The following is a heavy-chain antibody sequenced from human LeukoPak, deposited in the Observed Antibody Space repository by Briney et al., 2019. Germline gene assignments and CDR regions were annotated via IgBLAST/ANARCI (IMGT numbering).Heavy chain of an antibody. CDR1: GFTFSSYS. CDR3: ARDPAPSLYYDLLTGYYFRGYYFGY. J-gene: IGHJ4*02. CDR2: ISSSSSTI. V-gene: IGHV3-48*01. D-gene: IGHD3-9*01. Sequence: PGGSLRLSCAASGFTFSSYSMNWVRQAPGKGLEWVSYISSSSSTIYYADSVKGRFTISRDNSKNTLYLQMNSLRPEDTAVYYCARDPAPSLYYDLLTGYYFRGYYFGYWGQGTLVTVSS.